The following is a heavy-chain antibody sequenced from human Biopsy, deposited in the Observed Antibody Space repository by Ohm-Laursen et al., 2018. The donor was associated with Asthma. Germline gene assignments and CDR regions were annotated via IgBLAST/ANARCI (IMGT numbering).Heavy chain of an antibody. CDR1: GDSFSNYA. Sequence: GASVKVSCKASGDSFSNYAISWVRQAPGQGLEWMGGLIPVLGTPDHAQMFEGRVTITADESTSTAYMELSSLSSEDTAVYYCAREVLWFGEPTNPGGMDVWGQGTTVTVSS. V-gene: IGHV1-69*13. D-gene: IGHD3-10*01. J-gene: IGHJ6*02. CDR3: AREVLWFGEPTNPGGMDV. CDR2: LIPVLGTP.